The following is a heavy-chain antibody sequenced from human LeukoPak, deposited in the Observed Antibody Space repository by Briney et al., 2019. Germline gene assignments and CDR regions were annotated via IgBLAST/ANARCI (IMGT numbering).Heavy chain of an antibody. Sequence: ASVKVSCKTSGYTFTGYYMHWVRQAPGQGLEWMGWINPNSGGTNYAQKFQGRVTMTRDTSISTAYMELSRLRSDDTAVYYCARHIMVYAQYDYWGQGTLVTVSS. CDR3: ARHIMVYAQYDY. D-gene: IGHD2-8*01. CDR2: INPNSGGT. J-gene: IGHJ4*02. CDR1: GYTFTGYY. V-gene: IGHV1-2*02.